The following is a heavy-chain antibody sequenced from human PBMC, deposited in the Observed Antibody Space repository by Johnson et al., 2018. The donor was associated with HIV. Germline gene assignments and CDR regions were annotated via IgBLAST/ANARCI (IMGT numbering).Heavy chain of an antibody. J-gene: IGHJ3*02. Sequence: EVQLVESGGGLVKPGGSLRVSCAASGFSFDDYGMSWVRQAPGKGLEWVSGINWNGGSTGYADSVKGRFTISRDNTKNSLYLQMNSLRAEDTALYYCARGFVRITMILVADAFDIWVQGTMVTVSS. CDR1: GFSFDDYG. D-gene: IGHD3-22*01. CDR2: INWNGGST. CDR3: ARGFVRITMILVADAFDI. V-gene: IGHV3-20*04.